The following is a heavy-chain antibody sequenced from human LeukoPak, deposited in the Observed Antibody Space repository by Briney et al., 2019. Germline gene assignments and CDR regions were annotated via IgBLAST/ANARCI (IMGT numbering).Heavy chain of an antibody. J-gene: IGHJ4*02. D-gene: IGHD2-21*01. Sequence: ASVKVSCKASGYTFTSYGISWVRQATGQGLEWMGWISAYNGNTNYAQKLQGRVTMTTDTSTSTAYMELRSLRSDDTAVYYCARDDVAGYCGGECYSYYFDYWGQGTLVTVSS. CDR3: ARDDVAGYCGGECYSYYFDY. CDR2: ISAYNGNT. CDR1: GYTFTSYG. V-gene: IGHV1-18*01.